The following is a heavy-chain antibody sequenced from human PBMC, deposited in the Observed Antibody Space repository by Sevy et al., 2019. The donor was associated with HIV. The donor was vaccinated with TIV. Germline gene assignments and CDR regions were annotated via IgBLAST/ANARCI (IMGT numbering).Heavy chain of an antibody. CDR3: AQAGDYYGSGSPDPRRYFDY. Sequence: GGSLRLSCAASGFTFSSYAMSWVRQAPGKGLEWVSAISGSGGSTYYADSGKGRFTISRDNSKNTLYLQLNSLRAEDTVVYYCAQAGDYYGSGSPDPRRYFDYWGQGTLVTVSS. CDR1: GFTFSSYA. CDR2: ISGSGGST. D-gene: IGHD3-10*01. V-gene: IGHV3-23*01. J-gene: IGHJ4*02.